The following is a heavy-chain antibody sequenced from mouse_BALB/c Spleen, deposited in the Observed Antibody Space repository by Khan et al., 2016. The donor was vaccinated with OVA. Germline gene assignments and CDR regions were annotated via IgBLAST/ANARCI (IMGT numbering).Heavy chain of an antibody. CDR3: ARDYWFAY. V-gene: IGHV5-6-5*01. J-gene: IGHJ3*01. CDR1: GFTFSNYA. CDR2: ISSGDST. Sequence: EVHLVESGGGLVKPGGSLKLSCAASGFTFSNYAMSWVRQSPEKRLEWVASISSGDSTYYPDSVKGRFTISRDNARNILYLQMSSLRSEDTAMYXCARDYWFAYWGQGTLVTVSA.